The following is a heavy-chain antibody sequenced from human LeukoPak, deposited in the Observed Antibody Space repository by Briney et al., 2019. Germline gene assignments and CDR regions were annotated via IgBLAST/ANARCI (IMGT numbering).Heavy chain of an antibody. CDR2: ISAYNGNT. CDR3: ARESPSGQQWLPSYYYYYYGMDV. J-gene: IGHJ6*02. V-gene: IGHV1-18*01. CDR1: GYTFTSYG. D-gene: IGHD6-19*01. Sequence: EASVKVSCKASGYTFTSYGISWVRQAPGQGLEWMGWISAYNGNTNYAQKLQGRVTMTTDTSTSTAYMELRSLRSDDTAVYYCARESPSGQQWLPSYYYYYYGMDVWGQGTTVTVSS.